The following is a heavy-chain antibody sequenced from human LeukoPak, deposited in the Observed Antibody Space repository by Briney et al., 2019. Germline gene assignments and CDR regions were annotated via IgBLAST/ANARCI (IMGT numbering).Heavy chain of an antibody. CDR1: GFTFSSYG. J-gene: IGHJ3*02. CDR3: ARDLIPNDAFDI. V-gene: IGHV3-30*02. CDR2: IRYDGSNK. Sequence: GGSLRLSCAASGFTFSSYGMHWVRQAPGKGLEWVAFIRYDGSNKYYADSVKGRFTISRDNAKNSLYLQMNSLRAEDTAVYYCARDLIPNDAFDIWGQGTMVTVSS. D-gene: IGHD2-2*02.